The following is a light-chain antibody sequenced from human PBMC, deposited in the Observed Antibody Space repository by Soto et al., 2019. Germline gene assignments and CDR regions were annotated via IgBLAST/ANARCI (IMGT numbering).Light chain of an antibody. V-gene: IGLV1-47*01. CDR1: SSNIGSNY. J-gene: IGLJ2*01. CDR3: AAWDDSLSGVV. Sequence: QSALTQPPSASGTPGQRVTISCSGSSSNIGSNYVYWYQQLPGTAPKVLIYKNNQRPSGVPDRFSGSKSGTSASLAISGLRSEHEADYYCAAWDDSLSGVVFGGGTKLTVL. CDR2: KNN.